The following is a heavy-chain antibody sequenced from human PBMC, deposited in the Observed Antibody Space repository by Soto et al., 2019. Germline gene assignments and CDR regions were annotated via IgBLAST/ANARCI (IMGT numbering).Heavy chain of an antibody. D-gene: IGHD6-13*01. CDR3: VRQQVVISY. CDR2: ISSYNGNT. Sequence: QVQLVQSGAEVKKPGASVKISCKASGYTFNSYGLSWVRQAPGQGLEWMGWISSYNGNTNYTQKFQGRVTMTTDTSTSTAYMELRSLRSDDTAVYYCVRQQVVISYWGQGTLVTVSS. V-gene: IGHV1-18*01. CDR1: GYTFNSYG. J-gene: IGHJ4*02.